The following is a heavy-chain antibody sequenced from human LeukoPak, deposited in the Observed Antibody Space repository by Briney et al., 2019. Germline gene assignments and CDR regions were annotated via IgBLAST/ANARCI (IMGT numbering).Heavy chain of an antibody. D-gene: IGHD3-22*01. CDR3: ARAWEVYYDSSAPDI. CDR2: IYYSGST. Sequence: SETLSLTCTVSGGSISSGGYYWSWIRQHPGKGLEWIGYIYYSGSTYYNPSLKSRVTISVDTSKNQFSLKLSSVTAEDTAVYYCARAWEVYYDSSAPDIWGQGTMVTVSS. V-gene: IGHV4-31*03. J-gene: IGHJ3*02. CDR1: GGSISSGGYY.